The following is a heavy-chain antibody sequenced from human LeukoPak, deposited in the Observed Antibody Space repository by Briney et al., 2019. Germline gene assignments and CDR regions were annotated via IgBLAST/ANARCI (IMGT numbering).Heavy chain of an antibody. V-gene: IGHV3-11*04. Sequence: PGVSLRLSCAASAFTFRDYYMSRIRQAPGKGLEWISFISSDSGTLYYADSVKGRFTISRDNAANSLYLQMNNLRDEDTAVYYCARRDPFDYWGQGTMVTVS. CDR3: ARRDPFDY. CDR1: AFTFRDYY. J-gene: IGHJ4*02. CDR2: ISSDSGTL.